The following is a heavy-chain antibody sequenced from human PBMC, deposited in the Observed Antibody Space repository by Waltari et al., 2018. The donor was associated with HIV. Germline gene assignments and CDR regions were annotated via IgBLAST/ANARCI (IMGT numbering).Heavy chain of an antibody. V-gene: IGHV4-4*07. CDR3: ARETSGPTWRLFDS. CDR2: INASGGN. Sequence: QVQLQESGPGLVKPSETLSLTCIVSGGSINNYYWNWIRQPAGKGLEWLGRINASGGNNYNPTLKSRVTMSVDTSKNQFSLKLTSVTAADTAVYFCARETSGPTWRLFDSWGQGTLVTVSS. J-gene: IGHJ4*02. CDR1: GGSINNYY. D-gene: IGHD1-26*01.